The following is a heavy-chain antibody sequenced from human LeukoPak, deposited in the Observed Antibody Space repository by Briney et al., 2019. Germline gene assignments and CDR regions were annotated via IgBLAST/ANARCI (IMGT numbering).Heavy chain of an antibody. CDR2: INHSGST. V-gene: IGHV4-34*01. J-gene: IGHJ4*02. D-gene: IGHD3-3*01. Sequence: SETLSLTCAVYGGSFSGYYWSWIRQPPGKGLEWIGEINHSGSTNYNPSLKSRVTISVDTSKNQFSLKLSSVTAADTAVYYCVVLRFLEWSPDYWGQGTLVTVSS. CDR3: VVLRFLEWSPDY. CDR1: GGSFSGYY.